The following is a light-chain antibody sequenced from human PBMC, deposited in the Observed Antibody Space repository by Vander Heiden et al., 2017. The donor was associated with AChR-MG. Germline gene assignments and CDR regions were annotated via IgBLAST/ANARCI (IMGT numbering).Light chain of an antibody. CDR2: EVS. CDR3: SSYTSSSTLV. CDR1: SSDVGGYNY. Sequence: QSALTQPASVSGSPGQSITISCTGTSSDVGGYNYVSWYQQQPGKPPKLMIYEVSNRPSGVSNRFSGAKSGNTAALTISGLQAEDEADYYCSSYTSSSTLVFGGGTKLTVL. V-gene: IGLV2-14*01. J-gene: IGLJ2*01.